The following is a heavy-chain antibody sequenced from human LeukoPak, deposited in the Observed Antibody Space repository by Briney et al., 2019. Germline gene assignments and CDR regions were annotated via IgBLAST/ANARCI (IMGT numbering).Heavy chain of an antibody. V-gene: IGHV3-23*01. CDR1: GFTFSSYA. D-gene: IGHD2-2*01. J-gene: IGHJ4*02. Sequence: GGSLRLSCAASGFTFSSYAMSWVRQAPGKGLERVSAISGSGGSTYYADSVKGRFTISRDNSKNTLYLQMNSLRAEDTAVYYCAKVPRYCSSTSCLYYFDYWGQGTLVTVSS. CDR2: ISGSGGST. CDR3: AKVPRYCSSTSCLYYFDY.